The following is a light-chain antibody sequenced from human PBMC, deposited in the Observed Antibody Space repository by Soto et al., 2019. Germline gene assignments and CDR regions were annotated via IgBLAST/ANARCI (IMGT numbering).Light chain of an antibody. V-gene: IGLV1-44*01. CDR1: SSNIGSNA. J-gene: IGLJ3*02. CDR2: SHN. CDR3: ATWEDSLNGWV. Sequence: QSVLTQPPSASGTPGQRVTISCSGSSSNIGSNAVSWYHQLPGTAPKLLIYSHNQRPSGVPDRFSGSKSGTSASLAISGLQSDDEADYYCATWEDSLNGWVFGGGTKVTVL.